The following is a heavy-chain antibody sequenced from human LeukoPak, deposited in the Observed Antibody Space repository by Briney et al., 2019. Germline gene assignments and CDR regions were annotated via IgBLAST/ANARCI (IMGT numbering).Heavy chain of an antibody. D-gene: IGHD2-2*02. V-gene: IGHV4-39*01. J-gene: IGHJ6*03. Sequence: SETLSLTCTVSGGSISSSSYYWGWIRQPPGKGLEWIGSIYYSGSTYYNPSLKSRVTISVDTSKNQFSLKLSSVTAADTAVYYCARVGYCSSTSCYTGGPAANMDVWGKGTTVTVSS. CDR1: GGSISSSSYY. CDR2: IYYSGST. CDR3: ARVGYCSSTSCYTGGPAANMDV.